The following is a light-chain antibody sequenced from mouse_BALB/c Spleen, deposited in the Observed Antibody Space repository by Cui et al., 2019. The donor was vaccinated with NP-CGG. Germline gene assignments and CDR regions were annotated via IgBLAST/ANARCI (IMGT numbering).Light chain of an antibody. CDR2: DTD. V-gene: IGLV1*01. CDR3: ALWYSNHWV. J-gene: IGLJ1*01. CDR1: TGAVTTSNY. Sequence: AVVTQESALTTSPRERVTLTSRSSTGAVTTSNYANWVQEKPDHLFTGLMVDTDNRAPGVPARFSGSLIGDKAALAITGAQTEDEAIYFCALWYSNHWVFGGGTKLTVL.